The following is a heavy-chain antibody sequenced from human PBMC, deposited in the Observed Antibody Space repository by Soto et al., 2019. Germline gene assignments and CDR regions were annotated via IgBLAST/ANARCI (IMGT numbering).Heavy chain of an antibody. D-gene: IGHD6-19*01. CDR1: GFTVSSNY. J-gene: IGHJ5*02. CDR3: ARLNRPPSSGWYWFDP. V-gene: IGHV3-53*01. CDR2: IYSGGST. Sequence: QLGGSLRLSCAASGFTVSSNYMSWVRQAPGKGLEWVSVIYSGGSTYYADSVKGRFTISRDNSKNTLYLQMNSLRAEDTAVYYCARLNRPPSSGWYWFDPWGQGTLVTVSS.